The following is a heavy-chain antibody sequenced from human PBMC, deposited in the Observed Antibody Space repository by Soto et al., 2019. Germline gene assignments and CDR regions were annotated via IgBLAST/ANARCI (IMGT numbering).Heavy chain of an antibody. J-gene: IGHJ6*03. Sequence: GGSLILSCAASGFTFSSYAMSWVRQAPGKGLEWVSAISGSGGSTYYADSVKGRFTISRDNSKNTLYLQMNSLRAEDTAVYYCAKGNSYYDFWSGYYTDYYYYYMDVWGKGTTVTVSS. V-gene: IGHV3-23*01. CDR1: GFTFSSYA. D-gene: IGHD3-3*01. CDR2: ISGSGGST. CDR3: AKGNSYYDFWSGYYTDYYYYYMDV.